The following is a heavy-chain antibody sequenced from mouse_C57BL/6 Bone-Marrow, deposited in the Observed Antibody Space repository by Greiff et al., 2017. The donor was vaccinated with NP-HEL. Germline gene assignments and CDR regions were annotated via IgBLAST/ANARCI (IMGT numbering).Heavy chain of an antibody. V-gene: IGHV2-2*01. CDR3: ARFTTHYYAMDY. J-gene: IGHJ4*01. Sequence: QVQLKESGPGLVQPSQCLSITCTVSGFSLTSYGVHWVRQSPGKGLEWLGVIWSGGSTDYNAAFISRLSISKDNSKSQVFFKMNSLQADDTAIYYCARFTTHYYAMDYWGQGTSVTVSS. CDR2: IWSGGST. CDR1: GFSLTSYG. D-gene: IGHD1-1*01.